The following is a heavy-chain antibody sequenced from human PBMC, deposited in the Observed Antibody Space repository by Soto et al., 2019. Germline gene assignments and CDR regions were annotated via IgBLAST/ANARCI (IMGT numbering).Heavy chain of an antibody. V-gene: IGHV3-48*01. CDR2: ISSSSSTI. CDR3: ARDPPAPPLMTTVTGGGY. D-gene: IGHD4-17*01. J-gene: IGHJ4*02. Sequence: GGSLRLSCAASGFTFSSYSMNWVRQAPGKGLEWVSYISSSSSTIYYADSVKGRFTISRDNAKNSLYLQMNSLRAEDTAVYYCARDPPAPPLMTTVTGGGYWGQGTLVTVSS. CDR1: GFTFSSYS.